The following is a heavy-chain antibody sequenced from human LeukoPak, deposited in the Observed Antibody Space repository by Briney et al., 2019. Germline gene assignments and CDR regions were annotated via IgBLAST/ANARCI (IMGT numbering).Heavy chain of an antibody. D-gene: IGHD2-15*01. CDR3: AKDSSNEDAFDY. Sequence: GGSLRLSCAASGFTFDDYAMHWVRQAPGKGLEWVSGISWNSGSIGYADSVKGRFTISRDNAKNSLYLQINSLRAEDTALYYCAKDSSNEDAFDYWGQGTLVTVSS. J-gene: IGHJ4*02. CDR2: ISWNSGSI. V-gene: IGHV3-9*01. CDR1: GFTFDDYA.